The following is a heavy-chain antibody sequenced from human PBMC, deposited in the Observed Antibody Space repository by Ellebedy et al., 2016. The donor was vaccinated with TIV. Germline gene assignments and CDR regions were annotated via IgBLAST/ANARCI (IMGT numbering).Heavy chain of an antibody. V-gene: IGHV3-15*01. CDR2: IKSKTDGGTT. J-gene: IGHJ4*02. Sequence: GGSLRLXCAASGFTFSSYWMSWVRQAPGKGLEWVGRIKSKTDGGTTDYAAPVKGRFTISRDDSKNTLYLQMNSLKTEDTAVYYCTTLGPYCSGGSCFDYWGQGTLVTVSS. CDR1: GFTFSSYW. D-gene: IGHD2-15*01. CDR3: TTLGPYCSGGSCFDY.